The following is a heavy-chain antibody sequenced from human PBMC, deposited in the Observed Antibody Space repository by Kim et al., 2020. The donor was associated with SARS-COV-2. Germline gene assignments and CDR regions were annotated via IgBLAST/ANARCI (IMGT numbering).Heavy chain of an antibody. D-gene: IGHD4-4*01. V-gene: IGHV4-4*07. J-gene: IGHJ4*02. CDR2: ISTSGNT. CDR1: GGSMRSHS. Sequence: SETLSLTCTVSGGSMRSHSWSWIRQPAGKGLEWVGRISTSGNTNYNPSLKSRVTMSVDTSQNQISLRLTSVTAADTAVYYCARGGADSWYYFDYWGQGALVTVSS. CDR3: ARGGADSWYYFDY.